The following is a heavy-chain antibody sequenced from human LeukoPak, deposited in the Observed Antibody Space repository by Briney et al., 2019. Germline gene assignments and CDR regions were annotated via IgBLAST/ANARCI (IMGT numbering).Heavy chain of an antibody. V-gene: IGHV3-23*01. CDR2: IRGGGGSA. CDR1: GFTFSAYA. D-gene: IGHD5-12*01. CDR3: ARDQRCSRYDGGCDQWYFDL. Sequence: PGGSLRLSCTASGFTFSAYAMMWVRQAPGKGPEWVSAIRGGGGSAFYADSVKGRFTISRDNSKYTLFLQMNSLRAEDTAVYYCARDQRCSRYDGGCDQWYFDLWGRGTLVTVSS. J-gene: IGHJ2*01.